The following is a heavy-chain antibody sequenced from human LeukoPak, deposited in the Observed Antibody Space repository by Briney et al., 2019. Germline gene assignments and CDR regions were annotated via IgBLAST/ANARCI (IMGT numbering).Heavy chain of an antibody. CDR1: GFTFSSYG. CDR3: AKDRIAVAVPDAFDI. CDR2: ISYDGSNK. J-gene: IGHJ3*02. V-gene: IGHV3-30*18. D-gene: IGHD6-19*01. Sequence: GGSLRLSCAASGFTFSSYGMHWVRQAPGKGLEWVAVISYDGSNKYYADSVKGRFTISRDNSKNTLYLQMNSLRAEDTAVYYCAKDRIAVAVPDAFDIWGQGTMVTVSS.